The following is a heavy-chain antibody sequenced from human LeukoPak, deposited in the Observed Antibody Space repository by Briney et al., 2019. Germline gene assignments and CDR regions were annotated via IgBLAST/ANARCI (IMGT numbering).Heavy chain of an antibody. J-gene: IGHJ4*02. Sequence: GGSLRLSCAASGFTFSSYGMHWVRQAPGKGLEWVALIWYDGTNKYYGDSMKGRFTISRDNSKNTLYLQMNSLRAEDTAVYYCARSSSGWYYYWGQGIMVTVSS. CDR3: ARSSSGWYYY. D-gene: IGHD6-19*01. CDR2: IWYDGTNK. CDR1: GFTFSSYG. V-gene: IGHV3-30*02.